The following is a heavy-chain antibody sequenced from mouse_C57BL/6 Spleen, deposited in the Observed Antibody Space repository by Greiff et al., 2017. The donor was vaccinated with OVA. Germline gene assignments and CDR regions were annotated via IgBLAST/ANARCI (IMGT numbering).Heavy chain of an antibody. Sequence: VQLQQSGPELVKPGASVKISCKASGYAFSSSWMNWVKQRPGKGLEWIGRIYPGDGDTNYNGKFKGKATLTADKSSSTAYMQLSSLTSEDSAVYFCARKSTMMTSYFDYWGQGTTLTVSS. CDR2: IYPGDGDT. CDR1: GYAFSSSW. D-gene: IGHD2-4*01. V-gene: IGHV1-82*01. J-gene: IGHJ2*01. CDR3: ARKSTMMTSYFDY.